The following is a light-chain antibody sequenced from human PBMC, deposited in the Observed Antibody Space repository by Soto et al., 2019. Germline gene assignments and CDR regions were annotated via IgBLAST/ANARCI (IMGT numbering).Light chain of an antibody. J-gene: IGLJ7*01. V-gene: IGLV1-44*01. CDR1: SSNIGSNT. CDR3: AAWDNSLNGPV. CDR2: SNN. Sequence: QAVVTQPPSTSGTPGQRVTISCSGSSSNIGSNTVNWYQQLPGTAPKLLIYSNNHRPSGFPDRFSGSKSGTSASLAISGLKSEDEADYYCAAWDNSLNGPVFGGGTQLTVL.